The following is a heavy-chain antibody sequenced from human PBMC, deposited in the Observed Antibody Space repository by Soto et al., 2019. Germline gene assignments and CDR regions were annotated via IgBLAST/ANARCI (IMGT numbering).Heavy chain of an antibody. V-gene: IGHV3-73*01. D-gene: IGHD1-7*01. CDR1: GFTFSGSA. CDR3: TTITGTTSSNFDY. J-gene: IGHJ4*02. CDR2: IRSKANSYAT. Sequence: GGSLRLSCAASGFTFSGSAMHWVRQASGKGLEWVGRIRSKANSYATAYAASVKGRFTISRDDSKNTAYLQMNSLKTGDTAVYYCTTITGTTSSNFDYWGQGTLVTVSS.